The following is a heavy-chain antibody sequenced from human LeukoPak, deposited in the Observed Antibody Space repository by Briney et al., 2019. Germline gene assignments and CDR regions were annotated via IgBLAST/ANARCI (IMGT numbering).Heavy chain of an antibody. Sequence: SVKVSCKASGYTFTSYYMHWVRQAPGQGLEWMGGIIPIFGTANYAQKFQGRVTITADKSTSTAYMELSSLRSEDTAVYYCAREYSSGWYLEAFDIWGQGTMVTVSS. CDR3: AREYSSGWYLEAFDI. V-gene: IGHV1-69*06. D-gene: IGHD6-19*01. CDR1: GYTFTSYY. J-gene: IGHJ3*02. CDR2: IIPIFGTA.